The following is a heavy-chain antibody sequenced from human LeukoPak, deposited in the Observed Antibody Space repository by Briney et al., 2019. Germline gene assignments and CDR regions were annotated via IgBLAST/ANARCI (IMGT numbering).Heavy chain of an antibody. CDR2: IYYSANA. CDR3: ARRRTPDYWFDP. J-gene: IGHJ5*02. Sequence: SETLSLTCTVSGGSISSGDYYWTWIRQSPGKGLEWLGSIYYSANANYNPSLDSRVSIWVDTSKNQFSLTLTSVTATDTAVYYCARRRTPDYWFDPWGQGTLVTVSS. D-gene: IGHD1-14*01. V-gene: IGHV4-61*08. CDR1: GGSISSGDYY.